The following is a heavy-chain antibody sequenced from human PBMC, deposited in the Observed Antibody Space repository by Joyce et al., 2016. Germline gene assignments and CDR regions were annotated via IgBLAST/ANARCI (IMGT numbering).Heavy chain of an antibody. V-gene: IGHV4-59*01. CDR3: AREIEYYDSSGYYPGHFFDY. CDR2: IYYSGST. D-gene: IGHD3-22*01. J-gene: IGHJ4*02. Sequence: QVQLQESGPGLVKPSETLSLTCTVSGGSITGFYWSWIRQPPGKGLEWIGYIYYSGSTNDNPSLKSRVTISEDTSKNQFSLKLTSVTAADTAVYFCAREIEYYDSSGYYPGHFFDYWGQGNLVTVSS. CDR1: GGSITGFY.